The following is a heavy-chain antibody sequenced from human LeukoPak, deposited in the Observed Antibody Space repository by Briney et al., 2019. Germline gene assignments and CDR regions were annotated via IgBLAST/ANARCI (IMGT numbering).Heavy chain of an antibody. CDR1: GVSISSGHYY. Sequence: SETLSLTCTVSGVSISSGHYYWAWIRQPPGKGLECIASVHYSGDTYFDPAFNGRVTLSVDTSKNQFSLRLTSVPAADTAVYYCARQTIETTLGRVPDYFDPWGQGTPVTVSS. V-gene: IGHV4-39*07. J-gene: IGHJ5*02. D-gene: IGHD1-26*01. CDR3: ARQTIETTLGRVPDYFDP. CDR2: VHYSGDT.